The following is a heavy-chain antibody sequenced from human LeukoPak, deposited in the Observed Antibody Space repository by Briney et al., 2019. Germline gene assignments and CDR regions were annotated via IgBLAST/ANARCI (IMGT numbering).Heavy chain of an antibody. CDR1: GFTFSDYY. V-gene: IGHV3-11*04. Sequence: PGGSLRLSCAASGFTFSDYYMSWIRQAPGKGLEWVSYISSSGSTIYYADSVKGRFTISRDNSKNTLYLQMNSLRAEDTAVYYCARDFDWSHDAFDIWGQGTMVTVSS. CDR2: ISSSGSTI. D-gene: IGHD3-9*01. J-gene: IGHJ3*02. CDR3: ARDFDWSHDAFDI.